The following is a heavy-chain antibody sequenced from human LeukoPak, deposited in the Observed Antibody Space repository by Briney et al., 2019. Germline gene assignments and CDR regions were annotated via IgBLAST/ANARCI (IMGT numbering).Heavy chain of an antibody. J-gene: IGHJ3*01. V-gene: IGHV4-39*01. CDR1: GGSIRSGNYY. Sequence: PSETLSLTCAVSGGSIRSGNYYWGWIRQPPGKGLDWIGNIYYDGSTYYNPSLKSRVTISVDTSKNQLSLTVNSVTATDTAVYYCVRRLEVWGQGTMVTVPS. CDR3: VRRLEV. CDR2: IYYDGST.